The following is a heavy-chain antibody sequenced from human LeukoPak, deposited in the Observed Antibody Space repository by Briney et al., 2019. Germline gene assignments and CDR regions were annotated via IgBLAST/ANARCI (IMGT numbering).Heavy chain of an antibody. Sequence: PGGSLRLSCGASGFTFSNYGMHWVRQAPGKGLEYVSAISSNGGSTYYANSVKGRFTISRDNSKNTLYLQMGSLRAVDMAVYYCARAPGTYYDYWGQGTLVTVSS. CDR2: ISSNGGST. CDR3: ARAPGTYYDY. J-gene: IGHJ4*02. CDR1: GFTFSNYG. V-gene: IGHV3-64*01. D-gene: IGHD3-10*01.